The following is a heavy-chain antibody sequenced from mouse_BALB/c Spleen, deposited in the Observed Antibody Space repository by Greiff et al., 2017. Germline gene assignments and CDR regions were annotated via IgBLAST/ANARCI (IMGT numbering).Heavy chain of an antibody. J-gene: IGHJ4*01. CDR3: TTYYETAMDY. D-gene: IGHD2-10*01. CDR2: IYPSDSYT. CDR1: GYTFTSYW. V-gene: IGHV1-69*02. Sequence: QVQLQQPGAELVRPGASVKLSCKASGYTFTSYWINWVKQRPGQGLEWIGNIYPSDSYTNYNQKFKDKATLTVDKSSSTAYMQLSSPTSEDSAVYYCTTYYETAMDYWGQGTSVTVSS.